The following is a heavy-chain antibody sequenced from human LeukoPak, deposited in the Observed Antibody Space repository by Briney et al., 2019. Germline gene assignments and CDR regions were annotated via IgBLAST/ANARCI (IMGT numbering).Heavy chain of an antibody. Sequence: GRSLRLSCAASGFTFSSYAMHWVRQAPGKGLEWVAVISYDGSNKYYADSVKGRFTISRGNSKNTLYLQMNSLRAEDTAVYYCARDRYSSGWHGGNWFDPWGQGTLVTVSS. V-gene: IGHV3-30-3*01. CDR3: ARDRYSSGWHGGNWFDP. J-gene: IGHJ5*02. CDR2: ISYDGSNK. CDR1: GFTFSSYA. D-gene: IGHD6-19*01.